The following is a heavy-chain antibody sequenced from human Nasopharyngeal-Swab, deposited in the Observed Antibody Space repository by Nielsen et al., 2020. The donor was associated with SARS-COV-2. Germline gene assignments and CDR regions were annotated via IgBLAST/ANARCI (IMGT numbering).Heavy chain of an antibody. Sequence: LSCAASGLSFGSFGMHWVHQAPGKGLGWVAGIRGDGSEKFYADSVKGRFIISRDNSKNTVYLQMNSVRVEDTAVYYCEAAAGDIDYWGQGTLVTVSS. CDR3: EAAAGDIDY. D-gene: IGHD6-13*01. CDR1: GLSFGSFG. V-gene: IGHV3-30*02. CDR2: IRGDGSEK. J-gene: IGHJ4*02.